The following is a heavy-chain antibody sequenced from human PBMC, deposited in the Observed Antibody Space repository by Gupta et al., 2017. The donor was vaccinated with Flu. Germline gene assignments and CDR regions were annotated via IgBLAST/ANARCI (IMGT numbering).Heavy chain of an antibody. V-gene: IGHV4-61*01. CDR2: VYHDGTT. J-gene: IGHJ4*02. D-gene: IGHD3-10*01. CDR1: GGPVSSGSCY. Sequence: QVQLQESGPGLVKPSATLSLTCSVSGGPVSSGSCYWSWIRQPPGKGLEWIGFVYHDGTTNYNPSLESRVTISLDTSTNQFSLKLSSVTAADTAVYYCARVASGRRRDLDYWGQGTLVIVSS. CDR3: ARVASGRRRDLDY.